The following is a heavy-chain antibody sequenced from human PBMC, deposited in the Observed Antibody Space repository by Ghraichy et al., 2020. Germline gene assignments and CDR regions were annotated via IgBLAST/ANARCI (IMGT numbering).Heavy chain of an antibody. CDR2: IYYRGST. V-gene: IGHV4-31*03. Sequence: SETLSLTCTVSGGSFTSGGYSWNWIRQRPGKGLEWIGYIYYRGSTYYNPSLESRVTISVDTSKNQFSLKLSSVTAADTAVYYCSRGSRSGYDPPLDSWGQGTLVTVSS. J-gene: IGHJ4*02. D-gene: IGHD5-12*01. CDR3: SRGSRSGYDPPLDS. CDR1: GGSFTSGGYS.